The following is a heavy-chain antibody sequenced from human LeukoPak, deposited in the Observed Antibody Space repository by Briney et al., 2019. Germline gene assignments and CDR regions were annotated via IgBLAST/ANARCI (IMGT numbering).Heavy chain of an antibody. J-gene: IGHJ4*02. Sequence: PSETLSLTCTVSGGSISSYYWSWIRQPAGKGLEWIGRIDTSGNTNYKPSLKSRVTISVDTSKNQFSLKLSSVTAADTAVYYCARHAEGFSSWYNYWGQGTLVTVSS. CDR1: GGSISSYY. CDR3: ARHAEGFSSWYNY. V-gene: IGHV4-4*07. D-gene: IGHD6-13*01. CDR2: IDTSGNT.